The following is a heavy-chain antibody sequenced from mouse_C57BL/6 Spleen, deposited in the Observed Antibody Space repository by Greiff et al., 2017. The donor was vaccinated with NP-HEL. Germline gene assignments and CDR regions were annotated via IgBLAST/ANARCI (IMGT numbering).Heavy chain of an antibody. Sequence: EVKLVESGPGLVKPSQSLSLTCSVTGYSITSGYYWNWIRQFPGNKLEWMGYISYDGSNNYNPSLKNRISITRDTSKNQVFLKLNSVTTEDTATYYCARDHHYYGSSLYWYFDVWGTGTTVTVSS. V-gene: IGHV3-6*01. CDR1: GYSITSGYY. CDR3: ARDHHYYGSSLYWYFDV. J-gene: IGHJ1*03. D-gene: IGHD1-1*01. CDR2: ISYDGSN.